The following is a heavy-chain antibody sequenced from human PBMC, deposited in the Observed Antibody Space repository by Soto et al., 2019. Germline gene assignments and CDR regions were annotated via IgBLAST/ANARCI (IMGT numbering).Heavy chain of an antibody. CDR2: IIPIFGTA. J-gene: IGHJ4*02. Sequence: QVQLVQSGAAVKKPGSSVKVSCKASGGTFSRYAISWLRQAPGQGLQWMGGIIPIFGTANYAQKFQDRVTITADEFTSTAYMELSSLRSEDTAVYYCARDREDIVVVPAADWGQGTLVTVSS. CDR3: ARDREDIVVVPAAD. D-gene: IGHD2-2*01. V-gene: IGHV1-69*01. CDR1: GGTFSRYA.